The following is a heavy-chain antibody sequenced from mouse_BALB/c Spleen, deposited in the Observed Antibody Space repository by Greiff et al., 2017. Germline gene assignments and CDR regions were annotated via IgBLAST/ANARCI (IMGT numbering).Heavy chain of an antibody. CDR3: ARHDGYYDAMDY. V-gene: IGHV5-12-2*01. Sequence: EVKLMESGGGLVQPGGSLKLSCAASGFTFSSYTMSWVRQTPEKRLEWVAYISNGGGSTYYPDTVKGRFTISRDNAKNTLYLQMSSLKSEDTAMYYCARHDGYYDAMDYWGQGTSVTVSS. J-gene: IGHJ4*01. CDR2: ISNGGGST. CDR1: GFTFSSYT. D-gene: IGHD2-3*01.